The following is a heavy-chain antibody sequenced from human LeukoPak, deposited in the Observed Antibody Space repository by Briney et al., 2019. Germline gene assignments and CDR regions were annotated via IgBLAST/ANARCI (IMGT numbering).Heavy chain of an antibody. J-gene: IGHJ4*02. CDR1: GFIVSSNY. CDR2: IYSGGST. CDR3: ARYYYDSSGYPYYLDY. V-gene: IGHV3-53*01. Sequence: GGSLRLSCAASGFIVSSNYMSWVRQAPGKGLEWVSLIYSGGSTYYADSVKGRFTISRDNSKNTLYLQMNSLRAEDTAVYYCARYYYDSSGYPYYLDYWGQGTLVTVSS. D-gene: IGHD3-22*01.